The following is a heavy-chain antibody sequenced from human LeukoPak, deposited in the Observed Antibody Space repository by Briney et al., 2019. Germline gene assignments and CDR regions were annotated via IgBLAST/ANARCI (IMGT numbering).Heavy chain of an antibody. CDR2: IYYSGST. CDR3: AREGTMVRGVRGSDY. Sequence: SETLSLTCTVSGGSVSSGSYYWSWIRQPPGKGLEWIGYIYYSGSTNYNPSLKSRVTISVDTSKNQFSLKLSSVTAADTAVYYCAREGTMVRGVRGSDYWGQGTLVTVSS. J-gene: IGHJ4*02. CDR1: GGSVSSGSYY. D-gene: IGHD3-10*01. V-gene: IGHV4-61*01.